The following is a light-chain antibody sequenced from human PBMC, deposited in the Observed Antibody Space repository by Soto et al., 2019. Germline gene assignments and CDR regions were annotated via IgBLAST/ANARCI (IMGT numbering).Light chain of an antibody. CDR1: QTVTSGY. Sequence: EIVLTQSPDTVSLSPGERATLSCRASQTVTSGYLAWYQQKPGQAPRLLIYGVSTRATGIPARFSGSASGTDFTLTISRLEPEDFAVYFCQQYSDLPMTFGQGTRLEIK. J-gene: IGKJ5*01. CDR2: GVS. V-gene: IGKV3-20*01. CDR3: QQYSDLPMT.